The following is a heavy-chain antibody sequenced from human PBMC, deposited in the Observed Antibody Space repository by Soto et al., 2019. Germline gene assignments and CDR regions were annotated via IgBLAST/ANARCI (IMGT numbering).Heavy chain of an antibody. CDR3: ARDKGDGSGSYYGY. J-gene: IGHJ4*02. V-gene: IGHV1-18*01. CDR2: ISAYNGNT. CDR1: DTFTSYG. D-gene: IGHD3-10*01. Sequence: QVQLVQSGAEVKKPGASVKVSCKASDTFTSYGISWVRQAPGQGLEWMGWISAYNGNTYYAQKLQGRVTMTTDTSTRPAYMELRSLRSDDTAVYYCARDKGDGSGSYYGYWGQGTLVTVSS.